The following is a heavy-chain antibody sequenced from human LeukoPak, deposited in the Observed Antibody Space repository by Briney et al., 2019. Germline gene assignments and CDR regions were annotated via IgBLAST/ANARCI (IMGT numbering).Heavy chain of an antibody. CDR2: IKSKIDGGTT. Sequence: GGSLRLSCVASGFTFTDAWMSWVRQSPGEGLEWVGRIKSKIDGGTTDYAVPVKGRFTISRDDSKNTLYLQMNSLKTEDTAVYYCTTFGSDAFDIWGQGTMVTVSS. J-gene: IGHJ3*02. V-gene: IGHV3-15*01. D-gene: IGHD3-16*01. CDR3: TTFGSDAFDI. CDR1: GFTFTDAW.